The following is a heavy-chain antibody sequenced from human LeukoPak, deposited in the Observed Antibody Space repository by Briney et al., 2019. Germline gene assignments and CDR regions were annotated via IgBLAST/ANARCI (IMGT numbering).Heavy chain of an antibody. CDR3: AKADSGSLEYFDY. CDR2: ISSSSSYI. D-gene: IGHD1-26*01. CDR1: GFSFSSYS. Sequence: GGSLRLSCAASGFSFSSYSMNWVRQAPGKGLEWVSSISSSSSYIYYADSVKGRFTISRDNAKNSLYLQMNSLRAEDTALYYCAKADSGSLEYFDYWGQGTLVTVSS. V-gene: IGHV3-21*04. J-gene: IGHJ4*02.